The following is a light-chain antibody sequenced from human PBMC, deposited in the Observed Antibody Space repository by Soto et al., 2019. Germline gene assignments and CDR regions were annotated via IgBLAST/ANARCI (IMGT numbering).Light chain of an antibody. CDR2: KAS. CDR3: QQYQSYSYT. CDR1: QSISSW. Sequence: DIQMTQSPSTLPASVGDRVTITCRASQSISSWLAWYQQKPGKAPKLLIHKASTLESGVPSRFSGSGSGTEFTLTISSLQSEDFATYYSQQYQSYSYTFGQGTKLDIK. V-gene: IGKV1-5*03. J-gene: IGKJ2*01.